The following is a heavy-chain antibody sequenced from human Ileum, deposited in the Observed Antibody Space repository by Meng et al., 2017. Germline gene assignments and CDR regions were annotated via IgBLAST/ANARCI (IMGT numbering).Heavy chain of an antibody. CDR1: GDSVPSDTGA. CDR2: TYYRSRWYN. V-gene: IGHV6-1*01. Sequence: HVQPHQPGPGLVMASQTLSLNCAISGDSVPSDTGAWNWSRQSPSRGLEWLGRTYYRSRWYNNYAVSVKSRITINPDTSKNQFSLQLNSVTPDDTAVYYCAGKDWGEGLDFWDQGTLVTVSS. J-gene: IGHJ4*02. CDR3: AGKDWGEGLDF. D-gene: IGHD7-27*01.